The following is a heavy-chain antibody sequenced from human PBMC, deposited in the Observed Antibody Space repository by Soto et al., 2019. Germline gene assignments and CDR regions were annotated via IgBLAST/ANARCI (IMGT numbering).Heavy chain of an antibody. CDR2: IYYSGST. D-gene: IGHD1-1*01. CDR3: ARCTTYYKTGIRGNWFDP. V-gene: IGHV4-30-4*01. J-gene: IGHJ5*02. CDR1: GGSISSGDYY. Sequence: SETLSLTCTVSGGSISSGDYYWSWIRQPPGKGLEWIGYIYYSGSTYHNPSLKSRVTISVDTSKNQFSLKLGSVTAADTAVYYCARCTTYYKTGIRGNWFDPWGQGTLVTVSS.